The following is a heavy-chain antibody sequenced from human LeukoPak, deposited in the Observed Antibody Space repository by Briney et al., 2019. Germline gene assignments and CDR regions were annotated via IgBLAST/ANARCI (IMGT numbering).Heavy chain of an antibody. V-gene: IGHV3-48*01. Sequence: GGSLRLSCVASGFTFSSYSMNWGRQAPGKGLEWVSYISSRSTTYYADSVKGRFTISRDNSKNTLYLQMNSLRAEDTAVYYCAKMGGFYGSGSAPFDYWGQGTLVTVSS. D-gene: IGHD3-10*01. CDR2: ISSRSTT. CDR1: GFTFSSYS. J-gene: IGHJ4*02. CDR3: AKMGGFYGSGSAPFDY.